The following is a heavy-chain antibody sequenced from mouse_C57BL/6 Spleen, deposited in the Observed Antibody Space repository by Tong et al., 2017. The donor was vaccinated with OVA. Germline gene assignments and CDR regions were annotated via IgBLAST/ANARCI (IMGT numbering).Heavy chain of an antibody. J-gene: IGHJ1*01. Sequence: ESLKGRFTISRDDSKSSVYLQMNNLRAEDTGIYYCTRRVTTPYWYFDVWGAGTTVTVSS. V-gene: IGHV6-6*02. CDR3: TRRVTTPYWYFDV. D-gene: IGHD2-2*01.